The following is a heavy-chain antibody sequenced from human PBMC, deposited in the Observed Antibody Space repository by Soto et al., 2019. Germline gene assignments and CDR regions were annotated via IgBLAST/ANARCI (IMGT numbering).Heavy chain of an antibody. CDR2: IWYDGSNK. CDR1: GFTFSSYG. V-gene: IGHV3-33*01. Sequence: GSLRLSCAASGFTFSSYGMHWVRQAPGKGLEWVAVIWYDGSNKYYADSVKGRFTISRGNSKNTLYLQMNSLRAEDTAVYYCAREKFADYYYGMDVWGQGTTVTVSS. J-gene: IGHJ6*02. D-gene: IGHD2-21*01. CDR3: AREKFADYYYGMDV.